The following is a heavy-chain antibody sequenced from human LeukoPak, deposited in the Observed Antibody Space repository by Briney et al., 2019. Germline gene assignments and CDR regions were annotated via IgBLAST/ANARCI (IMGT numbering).Heavy chain of an antibody. J-gene: IGHJ4*02. CDR1: GFNFSDHY. CDR2: ISSRGRTT. Sequence: GGSLRLSCAASGFNFSDHYMTWIRQAPGKGLEWLSYISSRGRTTYYADSVKGRFTISRDNAKNSLYLQMDSLTAEGTAVYYCARDSTYSSGSRFYDRFDYWGQGTLVTVSS. CDR3: ARDSTYSSGSRFYDRFDY. D-gene: IGHD2-15*01. V-gene: IGHV3-11*01.